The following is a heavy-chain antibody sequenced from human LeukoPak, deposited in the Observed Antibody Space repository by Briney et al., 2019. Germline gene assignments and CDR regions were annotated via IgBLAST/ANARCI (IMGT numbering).Heavy chain of an antibody. CDR1: GFNFISYE. J-gene: IGHJ4*02. D-gene: IGHD6-13*01. Sequence: GGSLRLSCAASGFNFISYEMNWVRQAPGKGLEWVSYISSSSTTIYYADSVKGRFTISRDNAKNSLYLQMNSLRAEDTAVYYCASSGDPLQLAGDYWGQGTLVTVSS. CDR2: ISSSSTTI. V-gene: IGHV3-48*03. CDR3: ASSGDPLQLAGDY.